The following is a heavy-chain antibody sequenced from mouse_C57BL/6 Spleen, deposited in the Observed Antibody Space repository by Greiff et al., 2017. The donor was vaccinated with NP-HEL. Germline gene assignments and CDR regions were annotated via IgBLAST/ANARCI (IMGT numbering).Heavy chain of an antibody. CDR2: IYPGDGDT. V-gene: IGHV1-82*01. CDR1: GYAFSSSW. CDR3: AKYSNYDAMEY. D-gene: IGHD2-5*01. J-gene: IGHJ4*01. Sequence: LQESGPELVKPGASVKISCKASGYAFSSSWMNWVKQRPGKGLEWIGRIYPGDGDTNYNGKFKGKATLTADKSSSTAYMQLSSLTSEDAAVYFCAKYSNYDAMEYWGQGNSVTVSS.